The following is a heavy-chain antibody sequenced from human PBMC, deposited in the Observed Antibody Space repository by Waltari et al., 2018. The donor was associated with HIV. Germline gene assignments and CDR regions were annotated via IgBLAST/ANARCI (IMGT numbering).Heavy chain of an antibody. Sequence: QVQLQESGPGLVKASETLSLTCTVSGGSISSYYWSWIRQPAGKGLEWIGRIYTSGSTNYTSSLKSRVTMSRDTSKNQFFLKLSSVTAADTAVYYCAREYCSSTSCSPNGRLGAFDIWGQGTMVTVSS. CDR1: GGSISSYY. CDR2: IYTSGST. J-gene: IGHJ3*02. CDR3: AREYCSSTSCSPNGRLGAFDI. D-gene: IGHD2-2*01. V-gene: IGHV4-4*07.